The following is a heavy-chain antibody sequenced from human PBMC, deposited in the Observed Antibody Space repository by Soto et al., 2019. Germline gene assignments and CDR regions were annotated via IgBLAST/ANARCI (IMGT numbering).Heavy chain of an antibody. CDR1: GFTISSYW. V-gene: IGHV3-7*01. CDR2: IKLEGSEK. J-gene: IGHJ2*01. Sequence: PGGSLRLSCAASGFTISSYWMPWVRQAPGKGLEWVANIKLEGSEKYYVDSVKGRFTISRDKAKNSLYLQKNNLRAEDTAVYYCARLRAYCYFDLWGRGTLVTVSS. CDR3: ARLRAYCYFDL.